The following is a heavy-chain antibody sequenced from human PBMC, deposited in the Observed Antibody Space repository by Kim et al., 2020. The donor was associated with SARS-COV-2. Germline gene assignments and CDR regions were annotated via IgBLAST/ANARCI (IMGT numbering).Heavy chain of an antibody. Sequence: GGSLRLSCATSGFTFSSFGMHWVRQAPGKGLEWVAVISFDGSETYYADSVKGRFTISRDNSKNTLHLQMDSLRAEDTAVYYCASGREQQVVLGWFDPWGQGTLVTVSS. V-gene: IGHV3-30*12. CDR1: GFTFSSFG. CDR2: ISFDGSET. J-gene: IGHJ5*02. CDR3: ASGREQQVVLGWFDP. D-gene: IGHD2-15*01.